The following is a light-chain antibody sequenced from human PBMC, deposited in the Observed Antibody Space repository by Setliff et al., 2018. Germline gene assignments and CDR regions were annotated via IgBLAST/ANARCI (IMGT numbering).Light chain of an antibody. CDR1: SSDIGAGYS. J-gene: IGLJ1*01. V-gene: IGLV1-40*01. CDR2: GNN. Sequence: QSALTQPPSVSGAPGQRVTISCTGTSSDIGAGYSVHWYQQLPGAAPKLLIYGNNNRPSGVPDRFSGSKSGTSASLAITGLQAEDEADYYCQSYGGSVSVYVFGSGTKVTVL. CDR3: QSYGGSVSVYV.